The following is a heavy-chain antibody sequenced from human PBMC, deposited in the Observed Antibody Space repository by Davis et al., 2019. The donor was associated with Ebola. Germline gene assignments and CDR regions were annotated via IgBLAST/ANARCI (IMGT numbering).Heavy chain of an antibody. J-gene: IGHJ3*01. CDR1: GFTFNQYA. V-gene: IGHV3-23*01. D-gene: IGHD6-19*01. Sequence: GESLKISCAASGFTFNQYAMTWVRQAPGKGLEWVSTISKSGCDTNYADSVKGRLSVSRDNSKNTVYLQMHSLRVEDTAIYYCAKDTSNVWFDVWGQGTMVTVSS. CDR3: AKDTSNVWFDV. CDR2: ISKSGCDT.